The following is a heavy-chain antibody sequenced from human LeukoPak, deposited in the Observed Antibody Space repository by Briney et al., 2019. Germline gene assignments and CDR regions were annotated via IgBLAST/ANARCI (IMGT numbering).Heavy chain of an antibody. Sequence: GGSLRLSCVVSGFMFSNYGMHWVRQAPGKGLEWVAFIWYDGSIIYYGDSVRGRFTIPRDDSKNTLYLQMNSLRPEDTAIYYCAKGSYREDLWGQGTMVTVSP. J-gene: IGHJ3*01. CDR2: IWYDGSII. CDR1: GFMFSNYG. CDR3: AKGSYREDL. V-gene: IGHV3-30*02. D-gene: IGHD4-11*01.